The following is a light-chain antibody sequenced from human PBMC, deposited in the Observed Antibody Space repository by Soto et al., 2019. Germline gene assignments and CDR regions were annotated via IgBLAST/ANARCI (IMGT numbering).Light chain of an antibody. J-gene: IGKJ2*01. Sequence: EIVLTQSPGTLSLSPGERATLSCRASQSVSSSYLAWYRQKPGQAPRLLIYGASSRATGIPDRFSGSGSGTDFTLTISRLEPEDFAVYYCQQYGSSPVTFGQGTKLEIK. V-gene: IGKV3-20*01. CDR3: QQYGSSPVT. CDR2: GAS. CDR1: QSVSSSY.